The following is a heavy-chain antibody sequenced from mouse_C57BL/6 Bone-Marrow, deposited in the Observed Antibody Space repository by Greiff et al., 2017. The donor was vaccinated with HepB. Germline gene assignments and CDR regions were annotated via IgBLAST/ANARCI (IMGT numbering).Heavy chain of an antibody. Sequence: VQLQQSGAELVRPGASVKLSCKASGYTFTDYYINWVKQRPGQGLEWIARIYPGSGKTYYNEKFKGKATLTAEKSSSTAYMQLSSLTSEDSAVYFCAVRGYGSSHWYFDVWGTGTTVTVSS. D-gene: IGHD1-1*01. CDR3: AVRGYGSSHWYFDV. J-gene: IGHJ1*03. CDR2: IYPGSGKT. V-gene: IGHV1-76*01. CDR1: GYTFTDYY.